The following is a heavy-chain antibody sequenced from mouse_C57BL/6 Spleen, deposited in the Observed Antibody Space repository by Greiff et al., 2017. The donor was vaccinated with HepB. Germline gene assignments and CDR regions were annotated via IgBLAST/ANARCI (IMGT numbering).Heavy chain of an antibody. D-gene: IGHD3-2*02. Sequence: QVQLQQPGAELVKPGASVKLSCKASGYTFTSYWMQWVKQRPGQGLEWIGEIDPSDSYTNYNQKFKGKATLTVDTSSSTAYMQLSSLTSEDSAVYYCATQAGLDAMDYWGQGTSVTVSS. V-gene: IGHV1-50*01. CDR3: ATQAGLDAMDY. CDR1: GYTFTSYW. J-gene: IGHJ4*01. CDR2: IDPSDSYT.